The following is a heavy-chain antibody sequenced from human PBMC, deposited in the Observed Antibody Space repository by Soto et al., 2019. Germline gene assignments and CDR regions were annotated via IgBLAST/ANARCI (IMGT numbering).Heavy chain of an antibody. CDR2: IVVGSGNT. CDR1: GFTFTSSA. CDR3: AAVVGCSSTSCYTDYYYGMDV. Sequence: WASVKVSCKASGFTFTSSAVHWVRQARGQRLEWIGWIVVGSGNTNYAQKFQERVTITRDMSTSTAYMELSSLRSEDTAVYYCAAVVGCSSTSCYTDYYYGMDVWGQGTTVTVYS. D-gene: IGHD2-2*02. J-gene: IGHJ6*02. V-gene: IGHV1-58*01.